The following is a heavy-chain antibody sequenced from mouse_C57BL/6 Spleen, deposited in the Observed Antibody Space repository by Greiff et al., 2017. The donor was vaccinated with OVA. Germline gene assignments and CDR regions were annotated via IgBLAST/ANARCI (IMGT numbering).Heavy chain of an antibody. Sequence: QVHVKQSGAELVKPGASVKISCKASGYAFSSYWMNWVKQRPGKGLEWIGQIYPGDGDTNYNGKFKGKATLTADKSSSTAYMQLSSLTSEDSAVYFCARGGTTVVPSDFDVWGTGTTVTVSS. CDR3: ARGGTTVVPSDFDV. J-gene: IGHJ1*03. CDR2: IYPGDGDT. V-gene: IGHV1-80*01. D-gene: IGHD1-1*01. CDR1: GYAFSSYW.